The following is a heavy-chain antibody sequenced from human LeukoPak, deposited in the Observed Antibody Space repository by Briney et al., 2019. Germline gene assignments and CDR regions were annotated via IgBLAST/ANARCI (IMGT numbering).Heavy chain of an antibody. CDR2: IRYDGSNK. V-gene: IGHV3-30*02. D-gene: IGHD4-23*01. CDR3: AKERGNNGGNTNGYFDY. Sequence: GGSLRLSCAASGFTFSSYGMHWVRQAPGKGLEWVAFIRYDGSNKYYADSVKGRFTISRDNSKNTLYLRMNSLRAEDTAAYYCAKERGNNGGNTNGYFDYWGQGTLVTVSS. CDR1: GFTFSSYG. J-gene: IGHJ4*02.